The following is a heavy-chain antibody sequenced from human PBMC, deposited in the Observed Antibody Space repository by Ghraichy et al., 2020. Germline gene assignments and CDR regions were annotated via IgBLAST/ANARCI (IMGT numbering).Heavy chain of an antibody. CDR1: GGTFSSYA. V-gene: IGHV1-69*05. J-gene: IGHJ2*01. CDR2: IIPIFGTA. Sequence: SVKVSCKASGGTFSSYAISWVRQAPGQGLEWMGGIIPIFGTANYAQKFQGRVTITTDESTSTAYMELSSLRSEDTAVYYCASDLGGYSGYRPSVIHYFDLWGRGTLVTVSS. D-gene: IGHD5-12*01. CDR3: ASDLGGYSGYRPSVIHYFDL.